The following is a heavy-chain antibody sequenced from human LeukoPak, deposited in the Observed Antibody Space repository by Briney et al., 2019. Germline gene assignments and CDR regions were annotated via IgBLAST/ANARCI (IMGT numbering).Heavy chain of an antibody. CDR2: ISGDGKDR. J-gene: IGHJ3*02. CDR3: ARGVRPLQGNDVFDI. V-gene: IGHV3-23*01. CDR1: GFTFSDYY. D-gene: IGHD3-10*01. Sequence: GGSLRLSCAASGFTFSDYYMSWVRQAPGKGLQWVSAISGDGKDRDYPDSVKGRFTISRDNSKNTLYLQMDSLRAEDTAVYYCARGVRPLQGNDVFDIWGQGTMVIVSS.